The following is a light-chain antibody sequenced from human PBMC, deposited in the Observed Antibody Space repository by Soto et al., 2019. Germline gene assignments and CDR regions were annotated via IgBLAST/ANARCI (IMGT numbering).Light chain of an antibody. CDR3: QQSYSTPFT. Sequence: DIQMTQSPSSLSASVGYRVTITCRASQSISSYLNWYQQKPGKAPKLLIYAASSLQSGVPSRFSGSGSGTDFTLTISSLQPEDFATYYCQQSYSTPFTFGPGTKVIS. CDR2: AAS. J-gene: IGKJ3*01. V-gene: IGKV1-39*01. CDR1: QSISSY.